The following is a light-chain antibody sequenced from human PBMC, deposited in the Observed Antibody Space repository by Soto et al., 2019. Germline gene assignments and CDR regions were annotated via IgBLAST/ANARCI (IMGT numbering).Light chain of an antibody. CDR3: QQYNSYSWT. J-gene: IGKJ1*01. CDR1: QSISSW. V-gene: IGKV1-5*03. Sequence: DIQMTQSPSTLSASVGDRVTITCRASQSISSWLAWYQQKPGKAPKLLIYKASSLESGVPSRFSGSGSGTEFTRTISSLQPDDFATYYCQQYNSYSWTFGQGTKVEIK. CDR2: KAS.